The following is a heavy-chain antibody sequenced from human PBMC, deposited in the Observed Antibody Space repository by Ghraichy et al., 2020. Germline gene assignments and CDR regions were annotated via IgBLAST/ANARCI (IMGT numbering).Heavy chain of an antibody. CDR3: VRLGTMVRGVIMPYFDY. Sequence: LETLSLTCTVSGYSISSGYYWGWIRQPPGKGLEWIGSIYHSGSTYYNPSLKSRVTISVDTSKNQFSLKLSSVTAADTAVYYCVRLGTMVRGVIMPYFDYWGQGTLVTVSS. D-gene: IGHD3-10*01. V-gene: IGHV4-38-2*02. CDR2: IYHSGST. CDR1: GYSISSGYY. J-gene: IGHJ4*02.